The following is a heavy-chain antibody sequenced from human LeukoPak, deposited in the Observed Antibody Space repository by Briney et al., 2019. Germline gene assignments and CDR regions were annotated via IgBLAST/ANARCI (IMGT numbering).Heavy chain of an antibody. Sequence: SETLSLTCTVSGGSISSSSYYWGWIRQPPGKGLEWIGSIYYSGSTYYNPSLKSRVTISVDTSKNQFSLKLSSVTAADTAVYYCASESSEMATFRTADWGQGTLVTVSS. CDR1: GGSISSSSYY. CDR2: IYYSGST. J-gene: IGHJ4*02. CDR3: ASESSEMATFRTAD. D-gene: IGHD5-24*01. V-gene: IGHV4-39*07.